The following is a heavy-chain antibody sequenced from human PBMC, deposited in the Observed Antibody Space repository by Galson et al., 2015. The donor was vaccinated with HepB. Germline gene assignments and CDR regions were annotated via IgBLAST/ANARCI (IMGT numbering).Heavy chain of an antibody. CDR2: MNPNSGNT. CDR1: GYTFTSYD. V-gene: IGHV1-8*01. D-gene: IGHD4-11*01. Sequence: SVKVSCKASGYTFTSYDINWVRQATGQGLEWMGWMNPNSGNTGYAQKFQGRVTMTRNTSISTAYMELSSLRSGDTAVYYCARGGGTVTNYYYYYGMDVWGQGTTVTVSS. J-gene: IGHJ6*02. CDR3: ARGGGTVTNYYYYYGMDV.